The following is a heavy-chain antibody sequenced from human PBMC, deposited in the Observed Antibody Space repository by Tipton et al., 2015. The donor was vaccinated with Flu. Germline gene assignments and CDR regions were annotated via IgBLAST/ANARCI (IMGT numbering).Heavy chain of an antibody. CDR2: ISSTGKT. D-gene: IGHD1-26*01. J-gene: IGHJ3*01. V-gene: IGHV4-61*02. CDR1: GDSMNSGSYY. CDR3: AREWELLPCDVFNV. Sequence: TLSLTCTVSGDSMNSGSYYWNWIRQPAGKGLEWIGRISSTGKTTYNASLESRVAIQVDTSKSQFSLSLSSVTAADTAVYFCAREWELLPCDVFNVWGQGTVVTVSS.